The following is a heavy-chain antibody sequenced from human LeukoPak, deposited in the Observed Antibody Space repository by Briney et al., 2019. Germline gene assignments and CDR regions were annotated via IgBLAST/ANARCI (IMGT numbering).Heavy chain of an antibody. Sequence: GGSLRLSCAASGFTYSSYGMHWVRQDPGKGLEWVAVISYDGSNKYYADSVKGRFTISRDNSKNTLYLQMNSLRAEDTAVYYCAKGGAVVVAATIDYWGQGTLVTVSS. CDR3: AKGGAVVVAATIDY. J-gene: IGHJ4*02. CDR2: ISYDGSNK. CDR1: GFTYSSYG. V-gene: IGHV3-30*18. D-gene: IGHD2-15*01.